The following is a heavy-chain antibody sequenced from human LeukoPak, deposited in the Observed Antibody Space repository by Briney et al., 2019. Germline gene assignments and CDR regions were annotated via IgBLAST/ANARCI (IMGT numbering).Heavy chain of an antibody. J-gene: IGHJ3*02. Sequence: PSETLSLTCAVSGGSISSGGYSWSWIRQPPGKGLEWIGYIYHSGSTYYNPSLKSRVTISVDRSKNQFSLKLSSVTAADTAVYYCAREGGSGRNDAFDIWGQGTMVTVSS. V-gene: IGHV4-30-2*01. CDR3: AREGGSGRNDAFDI. CDR2: IYHSGST. D-gene: IGHD3-10*01. CDR1: GGSISSGGYS.